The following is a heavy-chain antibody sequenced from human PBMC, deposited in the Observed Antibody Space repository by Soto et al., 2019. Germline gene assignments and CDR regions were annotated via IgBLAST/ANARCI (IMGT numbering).Heavy chain of an antibody. D-gene: IGHD2-15*01. Sequence: SETLSLTCAVSGGSISSGGYSWSCILQPPGKGLEWIVYIYHIGITYYNPSLKSRVTISVDRSKNQFSLKLSSVTAADTAVYYCARFVVVVDPHGPGHFDYWGQGTLVTVSS. CDR3: ARFVVVVDPHGPGHFDY. CDR2: IYHIGIT. V-gene: IGHV4-30-2*01. CDR1: GGSISSGGYS. J-gene: IGHJ4*02.